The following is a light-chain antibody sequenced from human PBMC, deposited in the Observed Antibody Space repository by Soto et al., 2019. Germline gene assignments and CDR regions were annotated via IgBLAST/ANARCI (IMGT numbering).Light chain of an antibody. J-gene: IGKJ2*01. CDR2: DAS. CDR3: QQYIDWPPYT. Sequence: EIVLTQSPATLSLSPGERATLSCRASQSVGSYLAWYQHKPGHAPRLLIYDASHRATGIPARFSGSGSGTDFTLTISSLEPEDFAVYYCQQYIDWPPYTFGQGTKLEIK. CDR1: QSVGSY. V-gene: IGKV3-11*01.